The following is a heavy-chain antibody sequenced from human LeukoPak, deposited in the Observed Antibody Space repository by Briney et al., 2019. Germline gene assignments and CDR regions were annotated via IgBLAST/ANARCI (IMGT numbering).Heavy chain of an antibody. J-gene: IGHJ4*02. V-gene: IGHV3-33*08. CDR2: IWYDGSNK. CDR3: AREGAAAAADY. Sequence: PGGSLRLSCAASGFTFSSYAMHWVRQAPGKGLEWVAVIWYDGSNKYYADSVKGRFTISRDNSKNTLYLQMNSLRAEDTAVYYCAREGAAAAADYWGQGTLVTVSS. CDR1: GFTFSSYA. D-gene: IGHD6-13*01.